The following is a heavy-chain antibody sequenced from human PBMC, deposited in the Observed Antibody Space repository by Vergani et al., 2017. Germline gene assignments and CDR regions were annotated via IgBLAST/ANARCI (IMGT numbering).Heavy chain of an antibody. CDR1: GGSFSGYY. CDR3: ARGRRYGMDV. CDR2: INHSGST. V-gene: IGHV4-34*01. Sequence: QVQLPQWGAGLLKPSETLSLTCAVYGGSFSGYYWSWIRQPPGKGLEWIGEINHSGSTNYNPSLKSRVTISVDTSKNQFSLKLSSVTAADTAVYYCARGRRYGMDVWGQGTTVTVSS. J-gene: IGHJ6*02.